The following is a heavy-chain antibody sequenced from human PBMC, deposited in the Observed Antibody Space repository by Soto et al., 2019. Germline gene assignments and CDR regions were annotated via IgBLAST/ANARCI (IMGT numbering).Heavy chain of an antibody. V-gene: IGHV3-74*01. Sequence: GGSLRLSCAAAGFTFSSYGMHWVRQGPGGGLVWVSQIAPEGDKIRYADSVRGRFTISRDNSKNTLYLQMNSLRAEDTAVYYCARDGAPSDFWSGPPNWFDPWGQGTLVTAPQ. CDR2: IAPEGDKI. CDR3: ARDGAPSDFWSGPPNWFDP. CDR1: GFTFSSYG. D-gene: IGHD3-3*01. J-gene: IGHJ5*02.